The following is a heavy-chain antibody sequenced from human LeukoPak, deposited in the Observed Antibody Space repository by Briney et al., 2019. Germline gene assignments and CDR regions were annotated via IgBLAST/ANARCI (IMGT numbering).Heavy chain of an antibody. J-gene: IGHJ4*02. CDR1: GFAFSSHE. V-gene: IGHV3-48*03. Sequence: GGSLRLSCAASGFAFSSHELNWVRQAPGKGLEWISYVGGYEGAIYYADSVKGRFTISRDNARNLVYLQMNSLRVEDTAMYYCAKGISGSLIYYFDSWGQGDLVIVSS. D-gene: IGHD1-26*01. CDR2: VGGYEGAI. CDR3: AKGISGSLIYYFDS.